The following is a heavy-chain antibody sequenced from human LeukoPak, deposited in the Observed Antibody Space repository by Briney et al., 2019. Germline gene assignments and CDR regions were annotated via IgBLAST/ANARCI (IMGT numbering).Heavy chain of an antibody. CDR2: INPNSGGT. CDR3: ARERGYSYGSKGAYGMDV. V-gene: IGHV1-2*02. D-gene: IGHD5-18*01. Sequence: ASVKVSCKASGYTFTGYYMHWVRQAPGQGLEWMGWINPNSGGTNDAQKFQGRVTMTRDTSISTAYMELSRLRSDDTAVYYCARERGYSYGSKGAYGMDVWGQGTTVTVSS. J-gene: IGHJ6*02. CDR1: GYTFTGYY.